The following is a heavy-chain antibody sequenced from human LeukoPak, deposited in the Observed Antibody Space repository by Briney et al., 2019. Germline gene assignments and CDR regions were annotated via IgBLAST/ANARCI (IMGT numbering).Heavy chain of an antibody. V-gene: IGHV3-49*04. J-gene: IGHJ4*02. Sequence: GGSLRLSCRASGFTFGDYAMNWVRQAPGKGLEWVGFIRSKAYGGTTEYAASVKGRFTISRDDSKSIAYLQMNSLKTEDTAVYYCTREWRSGYHLGYWGQGTLVTVSS. D-gene: IGHD5-12*01. CDR3: TREWRSGYHLGY. CDR2: IRSKAYGGTT. CDR1: GFTFGDYA.